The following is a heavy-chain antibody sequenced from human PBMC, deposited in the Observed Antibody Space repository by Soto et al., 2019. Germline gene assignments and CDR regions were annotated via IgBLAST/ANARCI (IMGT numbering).Heavy chain of an antibody. V-gene: IGHV3-7*01. D-gene: IGHD3-16*01. CDR3: APTRWGHYYMDV. J-gene: IGHJ6*03. CDR2: IKQDGSEK. Sequence: HPGGSLRLSCAASGFTFSNYWMNWVRQAPGKGLEWVANIKQDGSEKYYVDSVEGRFTISRDNARSLLYLQMNSLRAEDTAVYYCAPTRWGHYYMDVWGKGTTVTVSS. CDR1: GFTFSNYW.